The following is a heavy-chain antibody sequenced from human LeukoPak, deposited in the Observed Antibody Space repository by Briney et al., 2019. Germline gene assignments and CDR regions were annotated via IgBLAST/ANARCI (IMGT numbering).Heavy chain of an antibody. Sequence: SETLSLTCTVSGGSISSYYWSWIRQPPGKGLEWIGYIYYSGSTNYNPSLKSRVTISVDTSKNQFSLKLSSVTAADTAVYYCARDRGIAAPHGWFDPWGQGTLVTVSS. CDR3: ARDRGIAAPHGWFDP. J-gene: IGHJ5*02. CDR1: GGSISSYY. V-gene: IGHV4-59*01. CDR2: IYYSGST. D-gene: IGHD6-13*01.